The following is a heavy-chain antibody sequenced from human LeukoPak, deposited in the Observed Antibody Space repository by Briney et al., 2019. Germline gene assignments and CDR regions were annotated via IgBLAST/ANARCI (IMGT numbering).Heavy chain of an antibody. Sequence: GGSLRLSCATSGFIVSDNYMTWVRQAPGKGLEWVSVIYRGGSTYYAESVKGRFTIPRDNSKNMVYLQMYSLRVEDTAVYYCARGGGYGSGNHYRGGAFDIWGQGTMVTVSS. CDR3: ARGGGYGSGNHYRGGAFDI. J-gene: IGHJ3*02. D-gene: IGHD3-10*01. CDR1: GFIVSDNY. CDR2: IYRGGST. V-gene: IGHV3-53*01.